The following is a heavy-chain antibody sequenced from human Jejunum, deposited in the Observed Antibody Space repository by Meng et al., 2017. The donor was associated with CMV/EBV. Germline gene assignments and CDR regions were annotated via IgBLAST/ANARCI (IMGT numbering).Heavy chain of an antibody. CDR3: ARVDCSTSCFSFDN. J-gene: IGHJ4*01. Sequence: GGYVDSSSYYWSWIRQPPGKGLEWIVNIYYSGSTYYNPSLKSRATISQDTYMNQFSLKLTSVTAADTAVYYCARVDCSTSCFSFDNWGQGALVTVSS. V-gene: IGHV4-39*07. CDR1: GGYVDSSSYY. D-gene: IGHD2-2*01. CDR2: IYYSGST.